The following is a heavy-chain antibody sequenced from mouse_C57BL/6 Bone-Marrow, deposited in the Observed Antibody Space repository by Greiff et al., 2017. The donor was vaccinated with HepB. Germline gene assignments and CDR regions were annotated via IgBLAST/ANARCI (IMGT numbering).Heavy chain of an antibody. D-gene: IGHD2-4*01. CDR1: GFTFSDYY. CDR2: ISNGGGST. Sequence: EVKLVESGGGLVQPGGSLKLSCAASGFTFSDYYMYWVRQTPEKRLEWVAYISNGGGSTYYPDTVKGRFTISRDNAKNTLYLQMSRLKSEDTAMYYCSRQTSYDYDDYYAMDYWGQGTSVTVSS. V-gene: IGHV5-12*01. J-gene: IGHJ4*01. CDR3: SRQTSYDYDDYYAMDY.